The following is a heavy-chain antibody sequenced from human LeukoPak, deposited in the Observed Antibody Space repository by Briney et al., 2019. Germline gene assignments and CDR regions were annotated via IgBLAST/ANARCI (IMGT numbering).Heavy chain of an antibody. D-gene: IGHD1-26*01. CDR1: GGSIRSTNW. V-gene: IGHV4-4*02. CDR3: SRESGAFCPFGY. CDR2: ISLSGQT. J-gene: IGHJ4*02. Sequence: SETLSLTCGVSGGSIRSTNWWSWVRQPPGQGLEWIGEISLSGQTNYNPSLNGRVTMSLDESSIQLSLKLTSVTAADTAIYYCSRESGAFCPFGYWGQGTLVIVPS.